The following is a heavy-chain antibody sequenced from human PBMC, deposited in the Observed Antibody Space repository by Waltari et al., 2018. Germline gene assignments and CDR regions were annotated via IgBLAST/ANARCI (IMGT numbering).Heavy chain of an antibody. CDR3: ARSELLWFGEFDY. V-gene: IGHV3-33*01. CDR2: LWYEGSNK. D-gene: IGHD3-10*01. Sequence: QVQLVESGGGVVQPGRSLRLSCAASGFTFSSYGMHWVRQAPGTGLEWVAVLWYEGSNKYYADSVKCRFTISIDNSKNTLYLQMNSLRAEETAVYYCARSELLWFGEFDYWGQGTLVTVSS. J-gene: IGHJ4*02. CDR1: GFTFSSYG.